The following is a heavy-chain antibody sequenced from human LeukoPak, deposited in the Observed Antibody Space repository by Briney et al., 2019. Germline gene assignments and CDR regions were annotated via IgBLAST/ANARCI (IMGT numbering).Heavy chain of an antibody. CDR2: INPSGGST. Sequence: ASVKVSCKASGGTFSSYAISWVRQAPGQGLEWMGIINPSGGSTSYAQKFQGRVTMTRDTSTSTVYMELSSLRSEDTAVYYCARRPVTTNYYYGMDVWGQGTTVTVSS. V-gene: IGHV1-46*01. CDR3: ARRPVTTNYYYGMDV. CDR1: GGTFSSYA. J-gene: IGHJ6*02. D-gene: IGHD4-17*01.